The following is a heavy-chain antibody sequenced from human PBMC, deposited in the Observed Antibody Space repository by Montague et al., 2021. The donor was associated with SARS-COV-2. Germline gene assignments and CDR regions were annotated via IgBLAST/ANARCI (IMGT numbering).Heavy chain of an antibody. V-gene: IGHV4-59*08. J-gene: IGHJ4*02. Sequence: SETLSLTCTVSAGSITNHYWSWIRQTPGKELEWIAYVYFSGTASYNPSLKNRVTISVDTSRNQFSLQLTSVTAADTAVYYCAGRPSSGWSFAYWGQGTQVSVSS. CDR3: AGRPSSGWSFAY. CDR2: VYFSGTA. D-gene: IGHD6-19*01. CDR1: AGSITNHY.